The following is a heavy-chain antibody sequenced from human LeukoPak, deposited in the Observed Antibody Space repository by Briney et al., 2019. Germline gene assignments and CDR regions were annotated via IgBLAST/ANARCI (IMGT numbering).Heavy chain of an antibody. V-gene: IGHV4-34*01. CDR3: ARAKRTRLRGVIVQAPFDY. CDR2: ITHSGST. Sequence: PSETLSLTCAVSGGSFSGYYWSWIRQPPGKGLECIGEITHSGSTNYNPSLKSRVTISVDASKNQCSLKLSSVTAADTAVYYCARAKRTRLRGVIVQAPFDYWGQGTLVTVSS. CDR1: GGSFSGYY. D-gene: IGHD3-16*02. J-gene: IGHJ4*02.